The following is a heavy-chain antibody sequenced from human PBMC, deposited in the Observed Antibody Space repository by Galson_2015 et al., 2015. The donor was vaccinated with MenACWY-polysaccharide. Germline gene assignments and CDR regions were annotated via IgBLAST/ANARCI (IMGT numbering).Heavy chain of an antibody. CDR2: ISGSGGST. CDR1: GFTFSSYA. V-gene: IGHV3-23*01. J-gene: IGHJ4*02. CDR3: AKDLGLGGYMIQGCFDY. D-gene: IGHD3-16*01. Sequence: SLRLSCAASGFTFSSYAMSWVRQAPGKGLEWVSAISGSGGSTYYADSVKGRFTISRDNSKNTLYLQMNSLRAEDTAVYYCAKDLGLGGYMIQGCFDYWGQGTLVTVSS.